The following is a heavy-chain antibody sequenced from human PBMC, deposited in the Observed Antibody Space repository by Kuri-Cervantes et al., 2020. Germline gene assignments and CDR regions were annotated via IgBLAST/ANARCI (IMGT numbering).Heavy chain of an antibody. CDR1: GFTFSSYW. V-gene: IGHV3-74*01. D-gene: IGHD3-16*01. J-gene: IGHJ4*02. CDR3: ARDAGYHYDRFDY. Sequence: LSLTCAASGFTFSSYWMHWVRQVPGKGLVYVSRINSDGSSTSYVDSVKGRFTISRDNAKNSLYLQMDSLRDEDTAVYYCARDAGYHYDRFDYWGQGTLVTVSS. CDR2: INSDGSST.